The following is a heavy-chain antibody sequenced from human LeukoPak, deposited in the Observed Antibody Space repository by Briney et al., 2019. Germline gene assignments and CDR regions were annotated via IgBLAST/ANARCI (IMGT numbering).Heavy chain of an antibody. D-gene: IGHD4-23*01. CDR1: GFTFSSSP. Sequence: RGSLRLSCAASGFTFSSSPMSWVRQAPGKGLEWVSGISSSGGDTPYADSVKGRFTISRDNSKNTLYLQMNSLRAEDTAVYFCARKNSAPQPFDYWGQGTLATAS. V-gene: IGHV3-23*01. CDR3: ARKNSAPQPFDY. J-gene: IGHJ4*02. CDR2: ISSSGGDT.